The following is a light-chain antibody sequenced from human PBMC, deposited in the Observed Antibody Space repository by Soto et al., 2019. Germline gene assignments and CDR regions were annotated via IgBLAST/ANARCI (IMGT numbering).Light chain of an antibody. J-gene: IGKJ3*01. CDR3: QQYGSSLFT. CDR2: GTS. Sequence: EIVLTQSPGTLSLSPGERATLFCRASQSVSSKYLGWYQQKPGQAPRALIYGTSIRASGVPERFSGGGSGTDFTLTITRLEPEDFAVYYCQQYGSSLFTFGPGTKVDFK. CDR1: QSVSSKY. V-gene: IGKV3-20*01.